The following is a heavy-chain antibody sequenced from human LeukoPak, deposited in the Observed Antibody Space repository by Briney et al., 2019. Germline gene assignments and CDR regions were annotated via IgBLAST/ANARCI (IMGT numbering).Heavy chain of an antibody. CDR1: GFTFSTYY. J-gene: IGHJ3*02. CDR2: IKQDGSEK. Sequence: AGGSLRLSCAASGFTFSTYYMAWVRQAPGKGLEWVANIKQDGSEKYYGGSVKGRFTISRDNAKNSLYLQLNSLGVEDTAVYYCARGDAHGFDIWGQGTMVTVSS. CDR3: ARGDAHGFDI. V-gene: IGHV3-7*02.